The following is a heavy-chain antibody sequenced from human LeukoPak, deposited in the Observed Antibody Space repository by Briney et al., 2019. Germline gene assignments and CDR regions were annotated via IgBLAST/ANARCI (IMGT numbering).Heavy chain of an antibody. J-gene: IGHJ3*02. CDR3: ARTEYSSSSLDALDI. V-gene: IGHV4-61*02. D-gene: IGHD6-6*01. CDR2: IYTSGST. CDR1: GGSISSGSYY. Sequence: PSQTLSLTCTVSGGSISSGSYYWSWIRQPAGKGLEWIGRIYTSGSTNYNPSLRSRVTISVDTSKNQFSLKLSSVTAADTAVYYCARTEYSSSSLDALDIWGQGTMVTVSS.